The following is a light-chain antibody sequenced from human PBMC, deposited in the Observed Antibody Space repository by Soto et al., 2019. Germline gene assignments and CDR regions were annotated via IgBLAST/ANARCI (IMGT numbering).Light chain of an antibody. Sequence: QSVLTQPPSVSGAPGQRVTISCTGSSSNIGAGYDVHWYQQVPGTAPKLLIYGNNNRPSGVPDRFSGSKSGTSASLAITGLQAEDEADYYCQSYDSSLSASVFGGGTKVTVL. CDR3: QSYDSSLSASV. CDR1: SSNIGAGYD. J-gene: IGLJ2*01. CDR2: GNN. V-gene: IGLV1-40*01.